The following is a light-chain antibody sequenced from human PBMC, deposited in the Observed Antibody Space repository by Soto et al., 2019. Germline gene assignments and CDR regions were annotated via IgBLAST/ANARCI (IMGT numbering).Light chain of an antibody. Sequence: EIVLTQSPGTLSLSPGEGATLSCRASQSVSSSYLAWYQQNRGQAPRLLIYGASSRAPGIPDRFGGSGSGTDFTLTISRLEPEDFAVYYCQQYGSSRWTFGQGTRWIS. V-gene: IGKV3-20*01. CDR3: QQYGSSRWT. CDR2: GAS. CDR1: QSVSSSY. J-gene: IGKJ1*01.